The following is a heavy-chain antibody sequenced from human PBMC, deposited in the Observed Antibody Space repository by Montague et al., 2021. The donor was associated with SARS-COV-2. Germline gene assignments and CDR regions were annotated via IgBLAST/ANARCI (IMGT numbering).Heavy chain of an antibody. Sequence: SLRLSCAASEFTVSSNYMSWVRQAPGKGLEWVSVIYSGGSTYYADSVRGRFTISRDNSKNTLYLQMNSLRAEDTAVYYCAREVATIFGLAFDIWGQGTMVTVSS. V-gene: IGHV3-53*01. CDR2: IYSGGST. J-gene: IGHJ3*02. CDR1: EFTVSSNY. D-gene: IGHD5-12*01. CDR3: AREVATIFGLAFDI.